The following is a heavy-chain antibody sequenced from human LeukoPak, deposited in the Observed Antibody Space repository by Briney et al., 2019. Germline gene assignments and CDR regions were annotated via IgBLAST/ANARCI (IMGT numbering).Heavy chain of an antibody. J-gene: IGHJ5*02. V-gene: IGHV4-34*01. CDR2: INHSGST. CDR3: ARELGYCSGGSCYTRNHWFDP. CDR1: GGSFSGYN. D-gene: IGHD2-15*01. Sequence: SETLSLTCAVYGGSFSGYNWSWIRQPPGKGLEWIGEINHSGSTNYNPSLKSRVTISVDTSKNQFSLKLSSVTAADTAVYYCARELGYCSGGSCYTRNHWFDPWGQGTLVTVSS.